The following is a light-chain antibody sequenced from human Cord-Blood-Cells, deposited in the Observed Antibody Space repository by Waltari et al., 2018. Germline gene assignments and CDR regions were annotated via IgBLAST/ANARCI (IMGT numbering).Light chain of an antibody. J-gene: IGLJ3*02. Sequence: QSVLTQPPSVSVAPGQRVTISCTGSSSNIGAGYDVHWYQQLPAPAPKLLIYVNSNRPAGVPYRFSGSKSGTSASLAITGLQAEDEADYYCQSYDSSLSGSVFGGGTKLTVL. CDR1: SSNIGAGYD. CDR3: QSYDSSLSGSV. CDR2: VNS. V-gene: IGLV1-40*01.